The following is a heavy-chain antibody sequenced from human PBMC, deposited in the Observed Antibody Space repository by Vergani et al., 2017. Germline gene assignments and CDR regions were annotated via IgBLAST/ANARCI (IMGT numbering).Heavy chain of an antibody. CDR2: IIPIFGTA. J-gene: IGHJ3*02. CDR1: GGTFSSYA. CDR3: ASGEYYGSGRQDAFDI. Sequence: QVQLVQSGAEVKKPGSSVKVSCKASGGTFSSYAISWVRQAPGQGLEWMGRIIPIFGTANYAQKFQGRVTITADASTSTAYMELSSLRSEDTAVYYCASGEYYGSGRQDAFDIWGQGTMVTVSS. D-gene: IGHD3-22*01. V-gene: IGHV1-69*18.